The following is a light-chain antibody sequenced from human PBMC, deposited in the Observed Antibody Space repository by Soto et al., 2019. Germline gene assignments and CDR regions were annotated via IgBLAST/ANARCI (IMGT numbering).Light chain of an antibody. CDR2: DAS. CDR3: QQYGSSPIT. Sequence: EIVLTQSPGTLSLSPGERATLSCRASPSVSSSRLGWYQQKPGQAPRLLIFDASRRTTGSPDRFSASGSGTDFTLTISRLEPEDFAVYYCQQYGSSPITFGQGTRREIK. J-gene: IGKJ5*01. V-gene: IGKV3-20*01. CDR1: PSVSSSR.